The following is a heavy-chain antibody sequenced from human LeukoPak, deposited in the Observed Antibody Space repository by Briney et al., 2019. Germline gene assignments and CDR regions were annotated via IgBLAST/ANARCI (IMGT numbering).Heavy chain of an antibody. CDR1: GFTFSSYA. J-gene: IGHJ4*02. CDR3: VKGRGYSSPFRYFDY. D-gene: IGHD5-18*01. V-gene: IGHV3-64D*06. CDR2: ISSNGGST. Sequence: GRSLRLSCSASGFTFSSYAMHWVRQAPGKGLEYVSAISSNGGSTYYADSVKGRFTISRDNSKNTLYLQMSSLRAEDTAVYYCVKGRGYSSPFRYFDYWGQGTLVTVSS.